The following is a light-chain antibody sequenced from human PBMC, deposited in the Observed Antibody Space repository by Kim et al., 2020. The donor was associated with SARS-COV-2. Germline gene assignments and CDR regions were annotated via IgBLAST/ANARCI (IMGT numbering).Light chain of an antibody. J-gene: IGKJ5*01. V-gene: IGKV3-15*01. CDR1: RQVGSN. Sequence: SPGEEPAPSCSASRQVGSNLACYQQQPPRAPRLLLYGGATRAAGSLARFSGSGGGTEFTLTTSSRQSQDVAVYYCQQQNNRLLITFGQGTRVEIK. CDR3: QQQNNRLLIT. CDR2: GGA.